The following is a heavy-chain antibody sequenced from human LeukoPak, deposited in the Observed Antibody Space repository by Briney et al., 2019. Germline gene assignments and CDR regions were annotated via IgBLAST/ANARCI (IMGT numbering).Heavy chain of an antibody. CDR2: IYTSGST. V-gene: IGHV4-4*07. J-gene: IGHJ5*02. CDR1: GGSISSYY. Sequence: SETLSLTCTVSGGSISSYYWSWIRQPAGKGLEWIGRIYTSGSTNYNPSLKSRVTMSVDTSENQFSLKLSSVTAADTAVYYCARDSSSWYPDGNWFDPWGQGTLVTVSS. CDR3: ARDSSSWYPDGNWFDP. D-gene: IGHD6-13*01.